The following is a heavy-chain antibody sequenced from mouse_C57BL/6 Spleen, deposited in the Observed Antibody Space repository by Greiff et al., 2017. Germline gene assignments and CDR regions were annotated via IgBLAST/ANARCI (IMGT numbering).Heavy chain of an antibody. V-gene: IGHV5-17*01. Sequence: EVKVVESGGGLVKPGGSLKLSCAASGFTFSDYGMHWVRQAPEKGLEWVAYISSGSSTIYYADTVKGRFTISRDNAKNTLFLQMTSLRSEDTAMYYCARTYDYGFAYWGQGTLVTVSA. CDR1: GFTFSDYG. D-gene: IGHD2-4*01. CDR3: ARTYDYGFAY. J-gene: IGHJ3*01. CDR2: ISSGSSTI.